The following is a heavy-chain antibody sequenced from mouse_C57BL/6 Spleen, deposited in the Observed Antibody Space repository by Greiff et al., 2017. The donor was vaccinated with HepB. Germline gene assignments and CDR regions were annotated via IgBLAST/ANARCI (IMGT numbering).Heavy chain of an antibody. CDR3: ARRGDYYSNYGFAY. CDR2: IHPSDSDT. V-gene: IGHV1-74*01. J-gene: IGHJ3*01. Sequence: QVQLQQPGAELVKPGASVKVSCKASGYTFTSYWMHWVKQRPGQGLEWIGRIHPSDSDTNYNQKFKGKATLTVAKSASTAYMQLSSLTSEDSAVYYCARRGDYYSNYGFAYWGQGTLVTVSA. D-gene: IGHD2-5*01. CDR1: GYTFTSYW.